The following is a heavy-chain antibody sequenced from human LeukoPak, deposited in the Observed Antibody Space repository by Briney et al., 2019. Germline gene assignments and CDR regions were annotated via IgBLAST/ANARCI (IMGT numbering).Heavy chain of an antibody. CDR3: ARDPGDTDWYNFDF. CDR2: IHSSGST. Sequence: SDTLSLTCTDSGGSLSGHFWSWFRRPPGKGLENIGYIHSSGSTNYNPSYKSRVTVSLEMSKNQFSLSLSSVTAADTAVYYCARDPGDTDWYNFDFWGQGILVTVSS. D-gene: IGHD3-9*01. J-gene: IGHJ4*02. V-gene: IGHV4-59*11. CDR1: GGSLSGHF.